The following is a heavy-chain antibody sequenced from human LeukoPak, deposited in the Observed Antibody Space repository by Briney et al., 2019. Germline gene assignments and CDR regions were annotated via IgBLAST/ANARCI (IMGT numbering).Heavy chain of an antibody. D-gene: IGHD3-3*01. V-gene: IGHV3-21*01. J-gene: IGHJ6*03. Sequence: GGSLRLSCAASGFTFSSYGMSWVRQAPGKGLEWVSSISSSSYIYYADSVKGRFTISRDNAKNSLYLQMNSLRAEDTAVYYCARNYDFWSGEDYYYMDVWGKGTTVTVSS. CDR1: GFTFSSYG. CDR3: ARNYDFWSGEDYYYMDV. CDR2: ISSSSYI.